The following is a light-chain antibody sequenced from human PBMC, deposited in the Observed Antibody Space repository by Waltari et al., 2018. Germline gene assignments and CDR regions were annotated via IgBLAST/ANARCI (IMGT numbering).Light chain of an antibody. CDR1: SLRTSY. CDR2: GKD. CDR3: SSRNGRANQVV. V-gene: IGLV3-19*01. Sequence: SSELTQDPAVSVALGQTVRFTCQVDSLRTSYASWYQLKPGQAPVLVIYGKDKRPSGIPDRISGYSSGTTSSLTITGAQAEDEADYYCSSRNGRANQVVFAGGTKVTVL. J-gene: IGLJ3*02.